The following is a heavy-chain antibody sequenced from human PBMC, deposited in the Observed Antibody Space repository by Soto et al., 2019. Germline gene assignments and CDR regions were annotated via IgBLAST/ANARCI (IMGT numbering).Heavy chain of an antibody. CDR1: GGTFRSNA. Sequence: QVQLVQSGTEVKKPGSSVKVSCKASGGTFRSNAISWVRQAPGQGLEWMGGIIPIFGTTNYAQKFQGRVTTTADESASTAYMELSSLRSDDTAVYYCASLPSFYYGSGYGMDVWGQGTTVTVSS. CDR3: ASLPSFYYGSGYGMDV. V-gene: IGHV1-69*01. J-gene: IGHJ6*02. CDR2: IIPIFGTT. D-gene: IGHD3-10*01.